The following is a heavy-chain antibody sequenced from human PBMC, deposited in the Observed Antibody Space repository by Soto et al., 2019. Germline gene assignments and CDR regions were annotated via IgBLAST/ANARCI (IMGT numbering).Heavy chain of an antibody. Sequence: SETLSLTCTVSGGSISSYYWSWIRQPPGKGLEWIGYIYYSGSTNYNPSLKSRVTISVDTSKNQFSLKLSSVTAADTAVYYCARDELRFLEWLGYGMDVWGQGTTVTVSS. CDR3: ARDELRFLEWLGYGMDV. V-gene: IGHV4-59*01. D-gene: IGHD3-3*01. CDR2: IYYSGST. CDR1: GGSISSYY. J-gene: IGHJ6*02.